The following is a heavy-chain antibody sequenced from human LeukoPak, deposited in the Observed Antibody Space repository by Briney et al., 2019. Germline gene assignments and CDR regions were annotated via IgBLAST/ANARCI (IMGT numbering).Heavy chain of an antibody. J-gene: IGHJ3*02. V-gene: IGHV3-30*02. CDR2: IRYDGSNK. Sequence: GGSLRLSCAASGFTFSSYGMHWVRQAPGKGLEWVAFIRYDGSNKYYADSVKGRFTISRDNSKNTLYLQMNSLRAEDTAVYYCAKDWFLYSSSPNDAFDIWGQGTMVTVSS. CDR3: AKDWFLYSSSPNDAFDI. CDR1: GFTFSSYG. D-gene: IGHD6-6*01.